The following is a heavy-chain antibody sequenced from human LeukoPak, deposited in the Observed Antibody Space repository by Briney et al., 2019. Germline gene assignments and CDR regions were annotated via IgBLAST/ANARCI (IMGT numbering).Heavy chain of an antibody. CDR2: ISYDGSNK. Sequence: PGGSLRLPCAASGFTFSSYGMHWVRQAPGKGLEWVAVISYDGSNKYYADSVKGRFTISRDNSKNTLYLQMNSLRAEDTAVYYCAKTITSIAAAGRSDYWGQGTLVTVSS. D-gene: IGHD6-13*01. CDR1: GFTFSSYG. CDR3: AKTITSIAAAGRSDY. V-gene: IGHV3-30*18. J-gene: IGHJ4*02.